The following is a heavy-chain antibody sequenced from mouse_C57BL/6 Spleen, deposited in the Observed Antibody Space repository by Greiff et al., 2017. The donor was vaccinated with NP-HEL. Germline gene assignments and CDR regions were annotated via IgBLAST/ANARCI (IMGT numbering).Heavy chain of an antibody. CDR1: GYTFTDYN. CDR2: FNPNNGGT. Sequence: EVQLQQSGPELVKPGASVKIPCKASGYTFTDYNMDWVKQSHGKSLVWIGDFNPNNGGTIYNQKFKGKATLTVDKSSSTAYMELRSLTSEDTAVYYVASVANWDDYYAMDYGGQGTSVTVSS. CDR3: ASVANWDDYYAMDY. D-gene: IGHD4-1*01. V-gene: IGHV1-18*01. J-gene: IGHJ4*01.